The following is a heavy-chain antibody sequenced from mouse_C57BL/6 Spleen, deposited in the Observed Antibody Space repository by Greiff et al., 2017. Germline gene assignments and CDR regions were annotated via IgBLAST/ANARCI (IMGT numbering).Heavy chain of an antibody. CDR2: IYPGDGDT. CDR1: GYAFSSSW. CDR3: ARSYDGYYVYAMDY. D-gene: IGHD2-3*01. Sequence: LVKPGASVKSSCKASGYAFSSSWMNWVKQRPGKGLEWTGRIYPGDGDTNYNGKFKGKATLTADKSSNTAYMQLSSLTSEDSAVYFCARSYDGYYVYAMDYWGQGTSVTVSS. J-gene: IGHJ4*01. V-gene: IGHV1-82*01.